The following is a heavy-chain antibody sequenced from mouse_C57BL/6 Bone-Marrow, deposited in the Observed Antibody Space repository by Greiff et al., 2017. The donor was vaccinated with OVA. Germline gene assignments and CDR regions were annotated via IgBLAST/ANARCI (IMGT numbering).Heavy chain of an antibody. CDR1: GYTFTDYN. CDR2: INPNTGGT. Sequence: EVQLQQSGPELVKPGASVKIPCKASGYTFTDYNMDWVKQSPGKSLEWIGDINPNTGGTIYNQKFKGKATLTVAKSSSTAYMELRSLTSEDTGVYDGARSDGYYLFWYAMDYWGQGTSVTVSS. V-gene: IGHV1-18*01. CDR3: ARSDGYYLFWYAMDY. D-gene: IGHD2-3*01. J-gene: IGHJ4*01.